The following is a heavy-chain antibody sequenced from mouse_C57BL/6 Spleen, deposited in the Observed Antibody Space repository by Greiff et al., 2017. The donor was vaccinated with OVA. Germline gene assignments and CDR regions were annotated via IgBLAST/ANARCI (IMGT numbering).Heavy chain of an antibody. CDR2: IHPNSGST. Sequence: QVQLQQPGAELVKPGASVKLSCKASGYTFTSYWMHWVKQRPGQGLEWIGMIHPNSGSTNYNEKFKSKATLTVDKSSSTAYMQLSSLTSEDSAIDYCERQDLFEYGSGDWGQGTLVTVSA. V-gene: IGHV1-64*01. CDR3: ERQDLFEYGSGD. J-gene: IGHJ3*01. D-gene: IGHD1-1*01. CDR1: GYTFTSYW.